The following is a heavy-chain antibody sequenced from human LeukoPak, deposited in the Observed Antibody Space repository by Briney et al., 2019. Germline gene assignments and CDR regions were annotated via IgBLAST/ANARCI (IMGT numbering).Heavy chain of an antibody. D-gene: IGHD2-2*01. V-gene: IGHV4-39*07. J-gene: IGHJ5*02. CDR3: ARVKTVPATLQNWFDP. CDR2: IYYSGST. CDR1: GGSISSSSYY. Sequence: SETLSLTCTVSGGSISSSSYYWGWIRQPPGKRLEWIGSIYYSGSTYYNPSLKSRVTISVDTSKNQFSLKLSSVTAADTAVYYCARVKTVPATLQNWFDPWGQGTLVTVSS.